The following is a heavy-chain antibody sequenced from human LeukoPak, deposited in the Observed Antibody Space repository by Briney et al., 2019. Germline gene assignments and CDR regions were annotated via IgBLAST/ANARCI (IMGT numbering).Heavy chain of an antibody. Sequence: SVKVSCKASGGTFSSYAISWVRQAPGHGLEWMGGIIPILGTANYAQKFQGRVTITTDESTSTAYMELSSLRSEDTAVYYCARGRWIPWYLDYWGQGTLVTVSS. CDR3: ARGRWIPWYLDY. V-gene: IGHV1-69*05. D-gene: IGHD5-24*01. J-gene: IGHJ4*02. CDR2: IIPILGTA. CDR1: GGTFSSYA.